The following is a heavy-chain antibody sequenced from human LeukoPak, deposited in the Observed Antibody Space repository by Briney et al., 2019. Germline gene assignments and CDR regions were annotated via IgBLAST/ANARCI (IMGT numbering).Heavy chain of an antibody. CDR1: GYTFTSYG. D-gene: IGHD3-22*01. J-gene: IGHJ4*02. Sequence: RASVKVSCKASGYTFTSYGISWVRQAPGQGLEWMGWISAYNGNTNYAQRLQGRVTMTTDTSTSTAYMELRSLRSDDTAVYYCAREGLDYYDSSGYMYWGQGTLATVSS. CDR3: AREGLDYYDSSGYMY. V-gene: IGHV1-18*01. CDR2: ISAYNGNT.